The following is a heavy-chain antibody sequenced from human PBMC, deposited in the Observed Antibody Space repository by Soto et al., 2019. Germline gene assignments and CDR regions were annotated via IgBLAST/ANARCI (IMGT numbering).Heavy chain of an antibody. J-gene: IGHJ4*02. Sequence: ASVKVSCKASGYTFTSYDINWVRQATGQGLEWMGWMNPNSGNTGYAQKFQGRVTMTRNTSISTAYMELSSLRSEDTAVYYCARGRRYCSSTSCQYYFDYWGQGTLVTVSS. D-gene: IGHD2-2*01. CDR1: GYTFTSYD. CDR3: ARGRRYCSSTSCQYYFDY. CDR2: MNPNSGNT. V-gene: IGHV1-8*01.